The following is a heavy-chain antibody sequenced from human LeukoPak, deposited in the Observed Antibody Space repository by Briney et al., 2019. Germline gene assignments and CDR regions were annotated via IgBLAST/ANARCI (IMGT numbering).Heavy chain of an antibody. V-gene: IGHV3-48*04. Sequence: PGGSLRLSCAASGFVFSSNSMIWVRQAPGKGLEWVSYISSSSSTIYYAGSVKGRFTISRDNARNSLYLQMNSLRAEDTAVYYCATSGYSNIDYWGQGTLVTVSS. CDR3: ATSGYSNIDY. CDR1: GFVFSSNS. J-gene: IGHJ4*02. CDR2: ISSSSSTI. D-gene: IGHD4-11*01.